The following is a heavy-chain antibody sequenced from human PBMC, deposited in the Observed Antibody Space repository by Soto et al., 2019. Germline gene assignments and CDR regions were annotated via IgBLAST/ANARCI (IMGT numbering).Heavy chain of an antibody. CDR2: ISGSGGST. D-gene: IGHD1-26*01. CDR3: ARWELLDFDY. Sequence: QAGGSLRLSCAASGFTFSGSAMHWVRQAPGKGLEWVSAISGSGGSTYYADSVKGRFTISRDNSKNTLYLQMNSLRAEDTAVYYCARWELLDFDYWGQGTLVTVSS. J-gene: IGHJ4*02. V-gene: IGHV3-23*01. CDR1: GFTFSGSA.